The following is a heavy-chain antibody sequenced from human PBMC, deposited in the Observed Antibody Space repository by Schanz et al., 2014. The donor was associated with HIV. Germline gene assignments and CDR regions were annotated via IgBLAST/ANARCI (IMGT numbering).Heavy chain of an antibody. V-gene: IGHV1-2*02. D-gene: IGHD2-21*02. Sequence: QVQLVQSGPEVKKPGASVRVSCETSGYTFFDYDINWVRQAPGQGLEWMGWIDCSNGDTYYKKNFRGRVTMTRDTPITTVFMELSGLRSDDTAVYFCARNEFRLLPFDFWGQGTLVTVSS. CDR1: GYTFFDYD. CDR2: IDCSNGDT. CDR3: ARNEFRLLPFDF. J-gene: IGHJ4*02.